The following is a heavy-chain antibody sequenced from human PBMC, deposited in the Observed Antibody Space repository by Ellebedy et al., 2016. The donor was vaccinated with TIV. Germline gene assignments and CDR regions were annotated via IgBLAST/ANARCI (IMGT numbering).Heavy chain of an antibody. Sequence: SVKVSXXASGGTFSSYAISWVRQAPGQGLEWMGGIIPIFGTANYAQKFQGRVTITADKSTSTAYMELSSLRSEDTAVYYCARESPHDSSGYYYGYYYGMDVWGQGTTVTVSS. J-gene: IGHJ6*02. CDR1: GGTFSSYA. CDR2: IIPIFGTA. CDR3: ARESPHDSSGYYYGYYYGMDV. V-gene: IGHV1-69*06. D-gene: IGHD3-22*01.